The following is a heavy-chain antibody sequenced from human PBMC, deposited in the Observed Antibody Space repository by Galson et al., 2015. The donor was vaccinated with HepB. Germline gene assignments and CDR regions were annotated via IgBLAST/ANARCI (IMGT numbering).Heavy chain of an antibody. CDR3: AREGDIGVVRGSRPNDAFEI. Sequence: LSLTCTVSGGSIRSGSYYWGWVRQPPGKGLEWIGSLYYTGSTYYNPSLKSRVTISVDTSKNQFALKLSSVTAADTAVYYCAREGDIGVVRGSRPNDAFEIWGRGTRVTVSS. CDR1: GGSIRSGSYY. CDR2: LYYTGST. J-gene: IGHJ3*02. V-gene: IGHV4-39*06. D-gene: IGHD2-15*01.